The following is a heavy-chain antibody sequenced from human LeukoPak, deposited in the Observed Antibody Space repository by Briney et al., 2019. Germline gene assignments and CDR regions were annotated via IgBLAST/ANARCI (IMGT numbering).Heavy chain of an antibody. CDR2: ISSSSSYI. CDR1: GFTFSSYS. Sequence: GGSLRLSCAASGFTFSSYSMNWVRQAPGKGLEWVSSISSSSSYIYYADSVKGRFTISRDNAENSLHLQMNSLRAEDTAVYYCARATGRDIVVVPAAVDFDYWGQGTLVTVSS. CDR3: ARATGRDIVVVPAAVDFDY. V-gene: IGHV3-21*01. D-gene: IGHD2-2*01. J-gene: IGHJ4*02.